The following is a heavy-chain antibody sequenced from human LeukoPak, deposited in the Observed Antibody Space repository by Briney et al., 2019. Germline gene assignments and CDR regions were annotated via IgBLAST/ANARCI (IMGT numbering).Heavy chain of an antibody. CDR1: GYTFTSYD. CDR2: INPNSGGT. CDR3: ARGREIGYYFDY. Sequence: ASVKVSCKASGYTFTSYDINWVRQAPGQGLEWMGRINPNSGGTNYAQKFQGRVTMTRDTSISTAYMELSRLRSDDTAVYYCARGREIGYYFDYWGQGTLVTVSS. D-gene: IGHD1-26*01. J-gene: IGHJ4*02. V-gene: IGHV1-2*06.